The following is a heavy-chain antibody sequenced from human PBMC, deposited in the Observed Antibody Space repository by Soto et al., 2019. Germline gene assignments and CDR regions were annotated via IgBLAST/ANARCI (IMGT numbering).Heavy chain of an antibody. CDR1: GFTFSNYG. CDR3: AKDTYFYESSGNYVFDY. Sequence: PGGPLRVSCGDSGFTFSNYGMHLVRQAPGKGLEWVAGISNEGSNKHYADSAEGRFTISRDNYKSTVYLQMNSLRAEDTAIYYCAKDTYFYESSGNYVFDYWGQGALVTVSS. D-gene: IGHD3-22*01. J-gene: IGHJ4*02. CDR2: ISNEGSNK. V-gene: IGHV3-30*18.